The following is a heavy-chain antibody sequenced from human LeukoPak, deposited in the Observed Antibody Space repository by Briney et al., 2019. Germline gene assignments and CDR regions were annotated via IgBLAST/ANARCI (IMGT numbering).Heavy chain of an antibody. CDR1: GFTFSSYA. J-gene: IGHJ4*02. CDR3: AKAPYGSGSYFPYYFDY. CDR2: ISGSGGST. V-gene: IGHV3-23*01. Sequence: PGGSLRLSCAASGFTFSSYAMSWVRQAPGKGLEWVSAISGSGGSTYYADSVKGRFTISRDNSKNTLYLQMNSLRAEDTAVYYCAKAPYGSGSYFPYYFDYWGQGTLVTVSS. D-gene: IGHD3-10*01.